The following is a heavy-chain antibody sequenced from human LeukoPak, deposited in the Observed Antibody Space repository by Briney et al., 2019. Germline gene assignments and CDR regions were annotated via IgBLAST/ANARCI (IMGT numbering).Heavy chain of an antibody. D-gene: IGHD2-15*01. CDR3: ARSRGTHYYYYYMDV. J-gene: IGHJ6*03. Sequence: GGSLRLSCAASGFTFSSYAMHWVRQAPGKGLEYVSAISSKGGSTYYANSVKGRFTISRDNSKNTLYLQMGSLRAEDMGVYYCARSRGTHYYYYYMDVWGKGTTVTVSS. CDR2: ISSKGGST. CDR1: GFTFSSYA. V-gene: IGHV3-64*01.